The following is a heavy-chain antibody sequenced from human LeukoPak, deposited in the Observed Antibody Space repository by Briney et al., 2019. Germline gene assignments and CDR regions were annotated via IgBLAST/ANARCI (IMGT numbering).Heavy chain of an antibody. D-gene: IGHD2-15*01. Sequence: ASVKVSCKASGYTFTSYYMHWVRQAPGQGLEWMGIINPSGGSTSYAQKFQGRVTMTRDMSTSTVYMELSSLRSEDTAVYYCARGGYFCSDGSCHYYYYMDVWGKGTTVTVSS. CDR2: INPSGGST. CDR3: ARGGYFCSDGSCHYYYYMDV. CDR1: GYTFTSYY. J-gene: IGHJ6*03. V-gene: IGHV1-46*01.